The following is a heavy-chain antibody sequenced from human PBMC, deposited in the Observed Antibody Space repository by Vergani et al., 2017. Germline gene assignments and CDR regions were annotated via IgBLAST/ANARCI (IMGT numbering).Heavy chain of an antibody. J-gene: IGHJ5*02. CDR1: GGSFSGYY. V-gene: IGHV4-34*01. D-gene: IGHD3-10*01. Sequence: QVQLQQWGAGLLKPSEPLSLTCAVYGGSFSGYYWSWIRQPPGKGLEWIGEINHSGSTNYNPSLKSRVTISVDTSKNQFSLKLSSVTAADTAVYYCARTNRAITMVRGVPNWFDPWGQGTLVTVSS. CDR2: INHSGST. CDR3: ARTNRAITMVRGVPNWFDP.